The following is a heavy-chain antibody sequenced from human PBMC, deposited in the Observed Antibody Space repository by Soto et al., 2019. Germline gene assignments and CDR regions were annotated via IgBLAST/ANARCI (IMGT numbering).Heavy chain of an antibody. CDR3: ARSLLSYDSSSYPNWFDS. CDR1: GGSISSGGYS. V-gene: IGHV4-30-2*01. D-gene: IGHD3-22*01. Sequence: SETLSLTCAVSGGSISSGGYSRSWIQQPPGKGLEWSGYIYHSGSTYYNPSLKSRVTISGDRAKNQFSLKPSPMTTADTAGYYSARSLLSYDSSSYPNWFDSWGQGPLVTV. CDR2: IYHSGST. J-gene: IGHJ5*01.